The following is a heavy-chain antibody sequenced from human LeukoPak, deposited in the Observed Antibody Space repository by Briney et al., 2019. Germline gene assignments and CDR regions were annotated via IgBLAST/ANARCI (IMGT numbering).Heavy chain of an antibody. Sequence: ASVKVSCKASGYTFTGYYMHWVRQAPGQGLEWMGCITPNRGVANYAQKFQGRVAMTRDTSISTAYMELNRLRSDDTAVYYCARHYTMSYKDYYYYMDVWGTGTTVTVSS. V-gene: IGHV1-2*02. D-gene: IGHD1-1*01. CDR1: GYTFTGYY. J-gene: IGHJ6*03. CDR2: ITPNRGVA. CDR3: ARHYTMSYKDYYYYMDV.